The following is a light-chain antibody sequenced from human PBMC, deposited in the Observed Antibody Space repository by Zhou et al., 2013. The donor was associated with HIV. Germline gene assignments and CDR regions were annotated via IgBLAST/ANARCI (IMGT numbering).Light chain of an antibody. J-gene: IGKJ5*01. V-gene: IGKV1D-8*02. CDR3: QQGNNFPVI. CDR2: STS. Sequence: AIWMTQSPSLLSASTGDRVTITCRMSQGVSGYVAWYQQKPGKAPDLLIYSTSTLQSGVPSRFSASGSGTDFTLTISSLQSEDFATYYCQQGNNFPVIFGQGTRLEIK. CDR1: QGVSGY.